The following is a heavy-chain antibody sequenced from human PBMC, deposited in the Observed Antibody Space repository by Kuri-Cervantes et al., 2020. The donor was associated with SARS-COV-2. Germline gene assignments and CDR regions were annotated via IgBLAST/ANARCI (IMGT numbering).Heavy chain of an antibody. CDR2: IYSGGST. CDR1: GFTVSSNY. V-gene: IGHV3-66*01. CDR3: ARDLRLGKSLDY. D-gene: IGHD7-27*01. J-gene: IGHJ4*02. Sequence: GESLKISCAASGFTVSSNYMSWVRQAPGKGLEWVSVIYSGGSTYYADSVKGRFTISRDNSTNTLYLQMNSLRAEDTAVYYCARDLRLGKSLDYWGQGTLVTVSS.